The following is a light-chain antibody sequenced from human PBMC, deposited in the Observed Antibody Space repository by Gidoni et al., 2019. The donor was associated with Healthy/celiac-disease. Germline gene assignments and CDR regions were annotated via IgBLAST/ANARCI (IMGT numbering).Light chain of an antibody. J-gene: IGLJ2*01. V-gene: IGLV2-8*01. CDR3: SSYAGSDNPVV. CDR1: SSYVGAYNY. Sequence: QSVLTQPPSASGSPGQSVTISCTGTSSYVGAYNYVSWYQQHPGKAPKLMIYEVSKGPSGVPDRFSGSKSGNTASLTVSGLQAEDEADYYCSSYAGSDNPVVFGGGTKLTVL. CDR2: EVS.